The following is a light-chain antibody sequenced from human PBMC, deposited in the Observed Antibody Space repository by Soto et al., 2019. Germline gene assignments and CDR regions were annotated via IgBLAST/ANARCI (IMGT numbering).Light chain of an antibody. V-gene: IGLV3-1*01. J-gene: IGLJ2*01. CDR3: QAWDNSHVV. Sequence: SYELTQPPSVSVSPGQTARITCSGDKLGDRYACWYQHKPGQSPVLVIYQDTKRPSGIPERFSGSNSGNTATLTISGTQAMDEADYYCQAWDNSHVVFGGGTKLTVL. CDR1: KLGDRY. CDR2: QDT.